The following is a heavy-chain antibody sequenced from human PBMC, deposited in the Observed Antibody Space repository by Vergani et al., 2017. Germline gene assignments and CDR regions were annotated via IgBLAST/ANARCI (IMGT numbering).Heavy chain of an antibody. D-gene: IGHD5-18*01. CDR2: ISYSGST. CDR3: ARLNGYSYGPRGYAFDI. V-gene: IGHV4-59*08. J-gene: IGHJ3*02. CDR1: GGSISRYY. Sequence: QVQLQESGPGLVKPSETLSLTCTVSGGSISRYYWSWIRQPPGKGLEWIGYISYSGSTNYNPSLKSRVTISVDTSKNQFSLKLSSGTAADTAVYYCARLNGYSYGPRGYAFDIWGQGTMVTVSS.